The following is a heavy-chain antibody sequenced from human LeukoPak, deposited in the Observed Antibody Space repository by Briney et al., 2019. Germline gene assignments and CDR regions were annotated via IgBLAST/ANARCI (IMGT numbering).Heavy chain of an antibody. D-gene: IGHD5-24*01. Sequence: PSETLSLTCTVSGGSICSSSCYWGWIRQPPGKGLEWIGSIYYSGSTYYNPSLKSRVTISVDTSMNQFSLKLSSVTAADTAVYYCARGGGRDGYNYPDYWGQGTLVTVSS. V-gene: IGHV4-39*01. J-gene: IGHJ4*02. CDR2: IYYSGST. CDR1: GGSICSSSCY. CDR3: ARGGGRDGYNYPDY.